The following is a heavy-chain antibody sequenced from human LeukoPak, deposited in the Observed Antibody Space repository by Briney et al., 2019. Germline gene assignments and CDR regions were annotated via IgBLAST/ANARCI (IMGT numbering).Heavy chain of an antibody. J-gene: IGHJ3*02. CDR1: GGSISSSSYY. Sequence: SETLSLTCTVSGGSISSSSYYWGWIRQPPGKGLEWIGSIYYSGSTYYNPSLKSRVTISVDTSKNQFSLKLSSVTAADTAVYYCARGKLGRPRKSIAAAGRAFDIWGQGTMVTVSS. D-gene: IGHD6-13*01. CDR2: IYYSGST. CDR3: ARGKLGRPRKSIAAAGRAFDI. V-gene: IGHV4-39*01.